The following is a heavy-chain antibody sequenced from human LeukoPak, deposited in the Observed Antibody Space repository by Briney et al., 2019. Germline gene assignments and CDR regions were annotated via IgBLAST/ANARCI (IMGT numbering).Heavy chain of an antibody. CDR3: ARESCGGDCYRALYYFDY. J-gene: IGHJ4*02. CDR2: VHHSGGT. D-gene: IGHD2-21*02. V-gene: IGHV4-4*02. CDR1: GGSFTSNH. Sequence: SETLSLTCTVSGGSFTSNHWSWVRQPPGKGLEWIGQVHHSGGTSYNPSLRSRVTISIDKSENQFSLKLNSVTAADTAVYYCARESCGGDCYRALYYFDYWGQGTLVTVSS.